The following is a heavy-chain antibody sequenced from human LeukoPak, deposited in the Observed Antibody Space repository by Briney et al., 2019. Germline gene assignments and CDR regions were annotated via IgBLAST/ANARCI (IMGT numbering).Heavy chain of an antibody. CDR2: INPSGGTT. V-gene: IGHV1-46*01. CDR1: GYTFTSYH. Sequence: ASVKVSCKASGYTFTSYHMHWVRQAPGQGLEWMGIINPSGGTTNYAQKFRGRVTMTRDMSTSTVYMELSSLRSEDTAVYYCATESPRPFYYYYMDVWGKGTTVTVSS. CDR3: ATESPRPFYYYYMDV. J-gene: IGHJ6*03. D-gene: IGHD6-6*01.